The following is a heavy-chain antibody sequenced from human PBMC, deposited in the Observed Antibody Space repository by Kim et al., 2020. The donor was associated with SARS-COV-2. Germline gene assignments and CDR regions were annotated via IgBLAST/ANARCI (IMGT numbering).Heavy chain of an antibody. Sequence: GGSLRLSCAGSGLTFDGYWMNWVRQAPGKGLEWLAIIKQDASEMFYVDSVRGRFTISRDNAKNLLYLQMNSLTPEDTAVYYCVGGAGWLPDYWGQGTLVTVSS. CDR3: VGGAGWLPDY. D-gene: IGHD5-12*01. CDR2: IKQDASEM. CDR1: GLTFDGYW. J-gene: IGHJ4*02. V-gene: IGHV3-7*01.